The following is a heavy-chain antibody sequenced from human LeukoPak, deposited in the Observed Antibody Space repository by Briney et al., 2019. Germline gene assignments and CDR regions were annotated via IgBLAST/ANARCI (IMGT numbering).Heavy chain of an antibody. Sequence: PGGSLRLSCAASGFTFSSYWMHWVRQAPGKGLVWVSRINSDGSSTRYADSVKVRFTISRDNAKNTLDVQMNSLRAEDTAVYYCAREKRGVVYALDYWGQGTLVTVSS. CDR1: GFTFSSYW. V-gene: IGHV3-74*01. J-gene: IGHJ4*02. D-gene: IGHD2-2*01. CDR2: INSDGSST. CDR3: AREKRGVVYALDY.